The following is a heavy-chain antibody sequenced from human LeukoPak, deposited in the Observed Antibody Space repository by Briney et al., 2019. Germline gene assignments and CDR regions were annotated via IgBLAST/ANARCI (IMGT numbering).Heavy chain of an antibody. CDR2: INPSGGST. CDR1: GYTFTSYY. CDR3: ARVRRFAFDI. J-gene: IGHJ3*02. V-gene: IGHV1-46*03. Sequence: GASVKVSCKASGYTFTSYYIHWVRQAPGQGLEWMGIINPSGGSTSYAQMFQGRVTMTRDTSTSTVYMQLSSLRSEDTAVYYCARVRRFAFDIWGQGTMVTVSS.